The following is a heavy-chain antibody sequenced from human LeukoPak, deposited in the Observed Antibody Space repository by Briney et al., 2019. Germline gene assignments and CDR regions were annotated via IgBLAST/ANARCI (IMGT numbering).Heavy chain of an antibody. J-gene: IGHJ4*02. V-gene: IGHV3-23*01. Sequence: DSVKGRFTISRDNSKNTLYLQMNSLRAEDTAVYYCAKESPRFDYWGQGTLVTVSS. CDR3: AKESPRFDY.